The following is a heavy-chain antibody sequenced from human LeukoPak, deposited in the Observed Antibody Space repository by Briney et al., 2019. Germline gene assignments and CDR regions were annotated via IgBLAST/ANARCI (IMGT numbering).Heavy chain of an antibody. D-gene: IGHD6-13*01. Sequence: RGSLRLSCAASGFTFSSYAMHWVRQAPGKGLEWVAVISYDGSNKYYADSVKGRFTISRDNSKNTLYLQMNSLRAEDTAGYYCEKAQQLVPLDSYYYMDVWGKGTPVTVSS. CDR2: ISYDGSNK. CDR1: GFTFSSYA. CDR3: EKAQQLVPLDSYYYMDV. J-gene: IGHJ6*03. V-gene: IGHV3-30-3*01.